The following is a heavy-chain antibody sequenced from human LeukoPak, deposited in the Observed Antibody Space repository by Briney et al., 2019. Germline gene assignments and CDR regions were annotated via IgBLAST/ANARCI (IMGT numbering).Heavy chain of an antibody. CDR3: AREYTLYRSGWFLDY. V-gene: IGHV4-30-2*01. Sequence: PSQTLSLTCTVSGGSISSGGYYWSWIRQPPGKGLEWIGYIYYSGSTYYNPSLKSRVTISVDTSKNQFSLKLSFVTAADTAVYYCAREYTLYRSGWFLDYWGQGAVVTVSS. D-gene: IGHD6-19*01. J-gene: IGHJ4*02. CDR2: IYYSGST. CDR1: GGSISSGGYY.